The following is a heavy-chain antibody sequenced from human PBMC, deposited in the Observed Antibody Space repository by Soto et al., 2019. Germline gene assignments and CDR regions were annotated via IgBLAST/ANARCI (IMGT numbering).Heavy chain of an antibody. CDR2: IYWDDDK. Sequence: QITLKESGPTLVKPTQTLTLTCTFSGFSLSTSGVGVGWIRQPPGKALEWLALIYWDDDKRYSPSLKSRLTITKDTSKNQVVLTMTNMDPVDTATYYYAHRGVGLGTYYYYGMDVWGQGTTVTVSS. V-gene: IGHV2-5*02. CDR3: AHRGVGLGTYYYYGMDV. D-gene: IGHD7-27*01. J-gene: IGHJ6*02. CDR1: GFSLSTSGVG.